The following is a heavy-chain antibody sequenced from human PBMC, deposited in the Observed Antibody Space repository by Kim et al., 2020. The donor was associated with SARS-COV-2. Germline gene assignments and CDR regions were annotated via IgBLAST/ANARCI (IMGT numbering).Heavy chain of an antibody. CDR3: ARLDFYFEGWFDP. Sequence: GGSLRLSCAASGFTFSSYWMSWVRQAPGKGLEWVANIKQDGSEKYYVDSVKGRFTISRDNAKNSLYLQMNSLRAEDTAVYYCARLDFYFEGWFDPWGQGTLVTVSS. J-gene: IGHJ5*02. D-gene: IGHD1-26*01. CDR2: IKQDGSEK. CDR1: GFTFSSYW. V-gene: IGHV3-7*01.